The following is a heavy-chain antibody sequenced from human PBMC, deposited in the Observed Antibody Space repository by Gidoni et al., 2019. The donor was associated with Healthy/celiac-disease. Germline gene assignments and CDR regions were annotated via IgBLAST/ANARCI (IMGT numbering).Heavy chain of an antibody. CDR2: IKSKTDGGTT. D-gene: IGHD2-2*01. J-gene: IGHJ6*03. CDR1: GFTFSNAW. V-gene: IGHV3-15*01. Sequence: EVQLVESGGGLVKPGGSLRLSCAASGFTFSNAWLSWVRKAPGKGLEWVGRIKSKTDGGTTDYAAPVKGRFTISRDDSKNTLYLQMNSLKTEDTAVYYCTTDFGGYCSSTSCSGDYMDVWGKGTTVTVSS. CDR3: TTDFGGYCSSTSCSGDYMDV.